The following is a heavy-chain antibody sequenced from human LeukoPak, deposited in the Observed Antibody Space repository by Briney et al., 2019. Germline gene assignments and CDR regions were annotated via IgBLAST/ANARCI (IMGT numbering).Heavy chain of an antibody. J-gene: IGHJ5*01. V-gene: IGHV3-23*01. Sequence: GGSLRLSCAASGFTFSDYEMNWVRQAPGKGLEWVSAISGSGGNTYYADSVKGRFTISRDHSKTTLFLQMNSLRAEDTAVYYCAKDLHDYGNYVGWFDSWGQGTLVTVSS. CDR3: AKDLHDYGNYVGWFDS. CDR2: ISGSGGNT. D-gene: IGHD4-11*01. CDR1: GFTFSDYE.